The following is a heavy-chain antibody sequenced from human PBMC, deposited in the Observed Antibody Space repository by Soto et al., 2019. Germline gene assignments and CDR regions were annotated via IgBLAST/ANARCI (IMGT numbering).Heavy chain of an antibody. CDR3: ARGQGSAYSLGIPDFDY. CDR2: INHSGST. CDR1: GGSFSGYY. V-gene: IGHV4-34*01. J-gene: IGHJ4*02. D-gene: IGHD3-3*01. Sequence: PSETLSLTCAVYGGSFSGYYWSWIRQPPGKGLEWIGEINHSGSTNYNPSLKSRVTISEDTSKNQFSLKLSSVTAADTAVYYCARGQGSAYSLGIPDFDYWGQGTLVTVSS.